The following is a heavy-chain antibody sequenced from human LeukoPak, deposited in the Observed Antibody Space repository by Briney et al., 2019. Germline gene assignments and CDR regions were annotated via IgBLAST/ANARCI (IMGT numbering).Heavy chain of an antibody. CDR3: AREERDGYNFPFDY. Sequence: GGSLRLSCAASGFTFSSYSMNWVRQAPGKGLEWVSSISSSSSYIYYADSVKGRFTISRDNAKNSLYLQMNSLRAEDTAVYYCAREERDGYNFPFDYWGQGTLVTVSS. V-gene: IGHV3-21*01. D-gene: IGHD5-24*01. J-gene: IGHJ4*02. CDR2: ISSSSSYI. CDR1: GFTFSSYS.